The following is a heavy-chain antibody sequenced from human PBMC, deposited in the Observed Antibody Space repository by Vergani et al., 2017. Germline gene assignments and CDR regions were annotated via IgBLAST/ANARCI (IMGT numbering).Heavy chain of an antibody. J-gene: IGHJ2*01. V-gene: IGHV4-39*01. Sequence: QLQLQESGPGLVRPSETLSLTCTVSGGSISSSSYYWGWIRQPPGKGLEWIGSIYYSGSTYYNPSLKSRVTISVDTSKNQFSLKLSSVTAADTAVYYCARQESCSGGSCYSMLWDFDLWGRGTLVTVSS. CDR3: ARQESCSGGSCYSMLWDFDL. D-gene: IGHD2-15*01. CDR1: GGSISSSSYY. CDR2: IYYSGST.